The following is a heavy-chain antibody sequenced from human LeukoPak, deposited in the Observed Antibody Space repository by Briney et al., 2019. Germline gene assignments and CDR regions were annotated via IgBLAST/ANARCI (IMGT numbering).Heavy chain of an antibody. J-gene: IGHJ4*02. D-gene: IGHD4-23*01. V-gene: IGHV3-23*01. CDR3: AKDPGVPGGPTDY. CDR1: GLTCSSYA. CDR2: ISGSGGST. Sequence: GGRLRLSCAASGLTCSSYAMSWVRQAPGKGLEWVSAISGSGGSTYYADSVKGRFTISRDNSKNTLYLQMNSLRAEDTAVYYCAKDPGVPGGPTDYWGQGTLVTVSS.